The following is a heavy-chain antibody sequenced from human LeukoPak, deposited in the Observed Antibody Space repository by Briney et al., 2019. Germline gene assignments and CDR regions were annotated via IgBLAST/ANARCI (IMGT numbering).Heavy chain of an antibody. CDR2: INWNGDST. D-gene: IGHD5-18*01. J-gene: IGHJ4*02. V-gene: IGHV3-20*04. CDR3: AREAGYSYNFYFVY. Sequence: GGSLRLSCAASGFTFDDYGMSWVRQAPGKGLESVSGINWNGDSTGYADAVKGRFTISRDNARNSLYLQMNSLRAEDTALYYCAREAGYSYNFYFVYWGQGTLVTVSS. CDR1: GFTFDDYG.